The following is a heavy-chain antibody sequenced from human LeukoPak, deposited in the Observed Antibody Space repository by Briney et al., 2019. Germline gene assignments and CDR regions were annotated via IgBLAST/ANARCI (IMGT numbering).Heavy chain of an antibody. V-gene: IGHV4-39*07. Sequence: PSETLSLTCTVSGGFFSSSSYYWGWVRQPPGKGLEWIGTIYYSGATHYNPSLKSRLTMSVDTSKTQFSLKLSSVTAADTAVYYCARDGSYYFDYWGQGTLVTVSS. CDR3: ARDGSYYFDY. D-gene: IGHD1-26*01. CDR2: IYYSGAT. CDR1: GGFFSSSSYY. J-gene: IGHJ4*02.